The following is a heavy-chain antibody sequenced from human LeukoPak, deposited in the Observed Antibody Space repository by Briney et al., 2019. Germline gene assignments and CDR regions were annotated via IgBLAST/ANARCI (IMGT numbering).Heavy chain of an antibody. CDR1: GDSISSYY. V-gene: IGHV4-59*01. CDR2: IYYSGST. D-gene: IGHD3-22*01. Sequence: SETLSLTCTVSGDSISSYYWSWIRQPPGKGLEWIGYIYYSGSTNYNPSLKSRVTISVDTSKDQFSLKLSSVTAADTAVYYCASGDYYYDSSGHAFDIWGQGTMVTVSS. CDR3: ASGDYYYDSSGHAFDI. J-gene: IGHJ3*02.